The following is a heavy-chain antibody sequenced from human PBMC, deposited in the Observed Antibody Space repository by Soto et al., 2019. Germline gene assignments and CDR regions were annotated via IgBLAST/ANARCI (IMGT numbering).Heavy chain of an antibody. Sequence: PSGPLSLTFSVSGDSINNRAYYCNWIRQPPGKRLEWIGYIYYSGSTFYAPSLKSRVTISVDRSKNQFSLKLSSVTAADTAVYYCARGVTTVTTFDYWGQG. J-gene: IGHJ4*02. CDR2: IYYSGST. V-gene: IGHV4-30-2*01. CDR3: ARGVTTVTTFDY. D-gene: IGHD4-17*01. CDR1: GDSINNRAYY.